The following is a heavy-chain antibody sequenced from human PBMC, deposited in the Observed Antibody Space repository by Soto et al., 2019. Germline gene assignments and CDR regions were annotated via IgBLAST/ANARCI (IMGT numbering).Heavy chain of an antibody. Sequence: QLQLQESGPGLLKPSETLSLTCTVSGGSITTTSYYWGWIRQPPGKGLEWIGSIYNSGSPYYNPSLNRRVATSVDTRKNELSCMLSAVTAADTAVHYCGRTVWGPPLRFRSAGRLNVWGKG. D-gene: IGHD3-16*01. CDR1: GGSITTTSYY. CDR2: IYNSGSP. J-gene: IGHJ6*03. CDR3: GRTVWGPPLRFRSAGRLNV. V-gene: IGHV4-39*01.